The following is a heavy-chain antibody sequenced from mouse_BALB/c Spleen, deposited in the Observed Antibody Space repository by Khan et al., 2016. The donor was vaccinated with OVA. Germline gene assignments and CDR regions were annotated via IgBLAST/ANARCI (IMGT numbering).Heavy chain of an antibody. CDR1: GYTFINYW. CDR2: INPSTGYT. D-gene: IGHD1-1*01. J-gene: IGHJ2*01. Sequence: QVQLQQSGAELAKPGASVKMSCKASGYTFINYWILWVKQRPGQGLEWIGYINPSTGYTEYNQNFKDKATLTADKSSSTAYMQLSSLTSEDSAVYYGARRGLRCDFDYWGQGTTRTVSS. V-gene: IGHV1-7*01. CDR3: ARRGLRCDFDY.